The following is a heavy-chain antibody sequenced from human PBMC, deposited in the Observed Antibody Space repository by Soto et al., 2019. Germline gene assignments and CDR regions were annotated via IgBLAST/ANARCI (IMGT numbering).Heavy chain of an antibody. V-gene: IGHV3-48*01. Sequence: EVQLVESGGGLVQPGGSLRLSCAASGFTFSSYSMNWVRQAPGKGLEWVSYISSSSSTIYYADSVKGRFTISRDNAKNSLYLQMNSLRADDTAVYYCARGRSPDFAPDYYYMDVWGKGTTVTVSS. CDR2: ISSSSSTI. D-gene: IGHD3-10*01. CDR1: GFTFSSYS. CDR3: ARGRSPDFAPDYYYMDV. J-gene: IGHJ6*03.